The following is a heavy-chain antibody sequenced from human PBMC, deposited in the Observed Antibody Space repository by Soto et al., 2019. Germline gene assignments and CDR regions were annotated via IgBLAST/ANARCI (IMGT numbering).Heavy chain of an antibody. J-gene: IGHJ1*01. D-gene: IGHD5-12*01. V-gene: IGHV3-30*18. CDR2: LSYDGSGE. CDR1: GFTFKTYG. CDR3: AKGSGFEFAY. Sequence: QVQLVESGGGVVQPGMSLRLSCAASGFTFKTYGMHWVRQAPGKGLEWVACLSYDGSGEDYADSVRGRFIISRDNSKDTMYLQMHILSVEDTAVYYFAKGSGFEFAYWGQGNPVLVSS.